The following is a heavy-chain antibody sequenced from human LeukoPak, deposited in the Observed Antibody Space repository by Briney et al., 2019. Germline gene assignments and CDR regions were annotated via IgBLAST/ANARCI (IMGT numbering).Heavy chain of an antibody. CDR2: INSGGSST. D-gene: IGHD3-10*01. V-gene: IGHV3-74*01. J-gene: IGHJ5*02. CDR1: GFTFSKYW. Sequence: GGSLRLSCAASGFTFSKYWMHWVRQAPGKGLVWVSRINSGGSSTSYADSVKGRFTIARDNAENTLHLQMNSLRAEDTAVYYCASSFSGFNRFDPWGQGTLVSVSS. CDR3: ASSFSGFNRFDP.